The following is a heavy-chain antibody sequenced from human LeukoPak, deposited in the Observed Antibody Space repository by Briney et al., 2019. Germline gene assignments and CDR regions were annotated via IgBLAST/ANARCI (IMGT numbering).Heavy chain of an antibody. CDR3: ARFGVIPSYYFDY. D-gene: IGHD3-16*02. V-gene: IGHV3-21*01. Sequence: PGGSLRLSCAASTFTFSSYTMNWVRQAPGKGLEWVSSISSSSDYIYYADSVKGRFTISRDNAKNSLYLQMNSLRAEDTAVYYCARFGVIPSYYFDYWGQGTLVTVSS. CDR2: ISSSSDYI. CDR1: TFTFSSYT. J-gene: IGHJ4*02.